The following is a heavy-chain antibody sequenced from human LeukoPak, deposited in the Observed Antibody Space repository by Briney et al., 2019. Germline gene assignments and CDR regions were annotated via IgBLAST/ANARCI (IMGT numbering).Heavy chain of an antibody. CDR3: ASFSDY. J-gene: IGHJ4*02. CDR1: GFTFSSYE. Sequence: GGSLRLSCAASGFTFSSYEMTWVRQAPGRGLEWVSYISGSGSSVSYADSAKGRFTISRDNAKNSLYLQMNNLRAEDTAVYYCASFSDYWGQGALVTVSA. CDR2: ISGSGSSV. V-gene: IGHV3-48*03.